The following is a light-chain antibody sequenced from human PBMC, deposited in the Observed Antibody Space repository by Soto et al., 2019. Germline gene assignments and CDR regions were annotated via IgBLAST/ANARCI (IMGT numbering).Light chain of an antibody. Sequence: QSVLTQPPSASGAPGQRVTITCSGRSSNIGSNPVNWYQHLPGTAPKLVIYTNDHRPSGVPDRFSGSRSGTSASLAISGLQSEDEADYYCAAWDDSLNSVVFGGGNQLTVL. CDR2: TND. CDR1: SSNIGSNP. J-gene: IGLJ2*01. CDR3: AAWDDSLNSVV. V-gene: IGLV1-44*01.